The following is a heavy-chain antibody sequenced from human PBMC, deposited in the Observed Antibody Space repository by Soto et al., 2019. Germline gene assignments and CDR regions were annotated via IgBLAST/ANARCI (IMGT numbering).Heavy chain of an antibody. Sequence: GGSLRLSCVVSGFTFSSYNMHWVRQAPGEGLEWVAVISFDGANTFYADSVKGRFTISRDISRDTLYLQMSRLRVEDTAVYYRARDGYNRGGFDYWGQGTLVTVSS. CDR2: ISFDGANT. J-gene: IGHJ4*02. V-gene: IGHV3-30-3*01. CDR3: ARDGYNRGGFDY. D-gene: IGHD6-25*01. CDR1: GFTFSSYN.